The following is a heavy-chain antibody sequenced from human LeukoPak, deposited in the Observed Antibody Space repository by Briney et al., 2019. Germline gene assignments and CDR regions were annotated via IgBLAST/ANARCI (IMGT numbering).Heavy chain of an antibody. V-gene: IGHV1-18*01. D-gene: IGHD3-3*01. CDR3: ASSSTWFWSGSHNGAYAFDI. J-gene: IGHJ3*02. Sequence: EASVKVSCKASGYTFTSYGISWVRQAPGQGLEWMGWISAYNGNTNYAQKLQGRVTMTTDTSTSTAYMELRSLRSDDTAVYYCASSSTWFWSGSHNGAYAFDIWGQGTMVTVSS. CDR1: GYTFTSYG. CDR2: ISAYNGNT.